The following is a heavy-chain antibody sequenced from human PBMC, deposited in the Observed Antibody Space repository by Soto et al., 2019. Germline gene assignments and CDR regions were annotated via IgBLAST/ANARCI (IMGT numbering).Heavy chain of an antibody. CDR1: GGTFSSYA. D-gene: IGHD4-17*01. V-gene: IGHV1-69*04. J-gene: IGHJ4*02. Sequence: GASVKVSCKASGGTFSSYAIHWVRQAPGQGLEWLGKIIPSYDRTNYAQKFQGRVTVTADTYTTTAYMELSSLRSDDTAVYYCARDPSNDYGGDTFGYWGQGTLVTVSS. CDR2: IIPSYDRT. CDR3: ARDPSNDYGGDTFGY.